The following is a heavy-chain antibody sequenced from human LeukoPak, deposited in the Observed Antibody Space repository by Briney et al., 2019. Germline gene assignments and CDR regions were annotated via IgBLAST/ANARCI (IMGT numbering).Heavy chain of an antibody. CDR1: GGSFSGYY. Sequence: SETLSLTCAVYGGSFSGYYWSWIRQPPGKGLEWIGEINHSGSTNYNPSLKSRVTISVDTSKNQFSLKLSSVTAADTAVYYCARGQIGGYYYYMDVWGKGNTVTVSS. V-gene: IGHV4-34*01. CDR3: ARGQIGGYYYYMDV. J-gene: IGHJ6*03. D-gene: IGHD3-16*01. CDR2: INHSGST.